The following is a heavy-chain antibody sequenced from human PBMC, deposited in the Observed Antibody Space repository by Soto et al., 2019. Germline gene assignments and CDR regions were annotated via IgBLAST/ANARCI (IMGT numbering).Heavy chain of an antibody. Sequence: ASVKVSCKASGYSFSSYGIHWVRQAPGQGLEWMGWINPNSGGTNYAQKFQGWVTMTRDTSISTAYMELSRLRSDDTAVYYCARDSPLGYCSGGSCYSLAFDYWGQGTLVTVSS. CDR3: ARDSPLGYCSGGSCYSLAFDY. CDR2: INPNSGGT. CDR1: GYSFSSYG. D-gene: IGHD2-15*01. J-gene: IGHJ4*02. V-gene: IGHV1-2*04.